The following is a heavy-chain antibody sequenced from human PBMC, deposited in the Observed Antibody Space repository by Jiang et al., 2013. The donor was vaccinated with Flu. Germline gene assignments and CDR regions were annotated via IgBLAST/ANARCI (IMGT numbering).Heavy chain of an antibody. CDR1: GFIFSNYD. D-gene: IGHD6-13*01. CDR2: IRYDGNNK. V-gene: IGHV3-30*02. J-gene: IGHJ4*02. Sequence: VQLLESGGGVVQPGGSLRLSCAASGFIFSNYDMHWVRQAPGKGLEWVAFIRYDGNNKYYADSVKGRFTISKDNSKSTLYLQMNSLRTEGTAVYYCAHIPAAAQLDYWGQGTLVTVSS. CDR3: AHIPAAAQLDY.